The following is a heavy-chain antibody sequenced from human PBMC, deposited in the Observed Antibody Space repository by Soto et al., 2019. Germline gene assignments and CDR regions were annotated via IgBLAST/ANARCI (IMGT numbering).Heavy chain of an antibody. CDR2: VYNTGGT. V-gene: IGHV4-59*08. J-gene: IGHJ6*02. D-gene: IGHD1-1*01. Sequence: QVHLQQSGPGLVKPSETPSLTCTVSSGPSSSHNWGWIRQSPGRGLEWIGYVYNTGGTSYNPSLKSRVTISADTSANHISLTLSSVTAADTAIYYCVRQGIGNLHGLVDVWGQGTTVSVSS. CDR1: SGPSSSHN. CDR3: VRQGIGNLHGLVDV.